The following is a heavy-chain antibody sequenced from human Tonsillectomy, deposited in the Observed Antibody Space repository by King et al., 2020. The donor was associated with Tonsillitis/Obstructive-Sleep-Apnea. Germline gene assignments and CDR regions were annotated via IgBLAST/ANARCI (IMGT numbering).Heavy chain of an antibody. CDR1: GFTFSSYA. D-gene: IGHD5-12*01. J-gene: IGHJ4*02. CDR2: ISGRGGST. V-gene: IGHV3-23*04. CDR3: ASREGAYDYFDF. Sequence: VQLVESGGDLVQPGGSLRLSCAAPGFTFSSYAMAWVRQAPGKGLEWVSTISGRGGSTYYADSVKGRFTISRDNSKNTVYLQMSSLRAEATAVYYCASREGAYDYFDFWGQGTLVTVSS.